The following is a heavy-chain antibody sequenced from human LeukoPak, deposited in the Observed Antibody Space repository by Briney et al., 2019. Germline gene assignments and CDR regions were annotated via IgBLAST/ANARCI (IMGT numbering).Heavy chain of an antibody. D-gene: IGHD2-15*01. J-gene: IGHJ4*02. CDR2: IIPIFGTA. CDR3: ARDPGHCSGGSCYDPATDY. Sequence: SVKVSCTASGGTFSSYAISWVRQAPGQGLEWMGGIIPIFGTANYAQKFQGRVTITADESTSTAYMELSSLRSEDTAVYYCARDPGHCSGGSCYDPATDYWGQGTLVTVSS. V-gene: IGHV1-69*13. CDR1: GGTFSSYA.